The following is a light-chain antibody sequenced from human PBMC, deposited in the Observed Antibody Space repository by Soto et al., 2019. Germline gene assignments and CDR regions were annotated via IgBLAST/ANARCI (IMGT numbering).Light chain of an antibody. CDR3: QQYNSYWRT. Sequence: DIQITQSPSTLSPSVGDRVTITCLASQSISSWLAWYQQKPGKAPKLRSDDASSLEIGVPSRFSGSGSATELTLTIRSLHPADFATHYCQQYNSYWRTFGQGTKVDTK. CDR1: QSISSW. V-gene: IGKV1-5*01. CDR2: DAS. J-gene: IGKJ1*01.